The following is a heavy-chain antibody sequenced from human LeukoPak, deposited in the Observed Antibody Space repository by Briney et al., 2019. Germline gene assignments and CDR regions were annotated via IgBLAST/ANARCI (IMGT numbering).Heavy chain of an antibody. CDR1: SGSMTDSC. CDR2: IYPDGRI. D-gene: IGHD3-22*01. Sequence: SETLSLTCSVSSGSMTDSCWSWFRLAPGKGFEWLGFIYPDGRIEYSPSLRSRVTFSVATSKLEATVRLSSVTASDTAVYYCTREDYDRSGYFLDFWGQGTLVTVSS. V-gene: IGHV4-59*12. J-gene: IGHJ4*02. CDR3: TREDYDRSGYFLDF.